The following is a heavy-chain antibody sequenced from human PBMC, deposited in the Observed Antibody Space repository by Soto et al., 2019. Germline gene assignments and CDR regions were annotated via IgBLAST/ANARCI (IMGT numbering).Heavy chain of an antibody. CDR3: AKPSQGALYYYGMDV. Sequence: ASVKVSCKASGYTFTNYGISWVRQAPGQGLEWLGWISTYTGNTDYAQKLQGRLTMTTDTSTTTAYMELRSLRSDDTAVYYCAKPSQGALYYYGMDVWGQGTTVTVSS. CDR2: ISTYTGNT. V-gene: IGHV1-18*01. CDR1: GYTFTNYG. J-gene: IGHJ6*02.